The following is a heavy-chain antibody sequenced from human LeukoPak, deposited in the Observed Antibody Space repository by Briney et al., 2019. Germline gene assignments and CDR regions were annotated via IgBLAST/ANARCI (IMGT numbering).Heavy chain of an antibody. Sequence: SETLSLTCTVSGGSISGYYWSWIRQPAGKGLEWIGRIYTSGSTNYNPSLKSRVTMSVDTSKNQFSLKLSSVTAADTAVYYCARQLVPALWYFDLWGRGTLVTVSS. D-gene: IGHD6-13*01. V-gene: IGHV4-4*07. CDR1: GGSISGYY. CDR2: IYTSGST. J-gene: IGHJ2*01. CDR3: ARQLVPALWYFDL.